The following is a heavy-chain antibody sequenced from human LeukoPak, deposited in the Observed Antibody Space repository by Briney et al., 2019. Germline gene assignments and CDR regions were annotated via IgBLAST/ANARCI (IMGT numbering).Heavy chain of an antibody. CDR1: GGSISSGGYS. V-gene: IGHV4-30-2*01. Sequence: PSETLSLTCAVSGGSISSGGYSWSWIRQPPGKGLEWIGYIYHSGSTYYSPSLKSRVTISVDRSKNQFSLKLSSVTAADTAVYYCARDRGGPYCGGDCPYAFDIWGQGTMVTVSS. J-gene: IGHJ3*02. CDR2: IYHSGST. D-gene: IGHD2-21*02. CDR3: ARDRGGPYCGGDCPYAFDI.